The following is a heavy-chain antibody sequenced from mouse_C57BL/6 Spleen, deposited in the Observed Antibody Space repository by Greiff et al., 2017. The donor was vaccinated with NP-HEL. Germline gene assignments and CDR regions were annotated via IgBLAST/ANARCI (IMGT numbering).Heavy chain of an antibody. V-gene: IGHV1-50*01. J-gene: IGHJ2*01. CDR2: IDPSDSYT. Sequence: VQLQQPGAELVKPGASVKLSCKASGYTFTSYWMQWVKQRPGQGLEWIGEIDPSDSYTNYNQKFKGKATLTVDPSSSTAYMQLGSLTSEDSSVYYCARKLGHGGFDYWGQGTTLTVSS. CDR3: ARKLGHGGFDY. D-gene: IGHD4-1*01. CDR1: GYTFTSYW.